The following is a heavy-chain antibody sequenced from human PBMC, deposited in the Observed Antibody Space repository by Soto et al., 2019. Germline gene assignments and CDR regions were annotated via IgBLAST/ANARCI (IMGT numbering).Heavy chain of an antibody. Sequence: QVHLVQSGAEVKKPGASVKVSCKASGYTFTGYYIHWVRQAPGQGLEWMGWIKLKTGRANIAQKFQGWITMNRDTSISTTYKELSNLRSNDTAVYYCARDYYDGSASYGIEFWGQGTMVTVAS. CDR1: GYTFTGYY. CDR2: IKLKTGRA. V-gene: IGHV1-2*04. J-gene: IGHJ3*01. CDR3: ARDYYDGSASYGIEF. D-gene: IGHD3-16*01.